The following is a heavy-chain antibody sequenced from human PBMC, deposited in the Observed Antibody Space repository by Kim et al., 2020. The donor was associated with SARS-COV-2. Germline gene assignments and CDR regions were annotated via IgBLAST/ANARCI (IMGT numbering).Heavy chain of an antibody. CDR3: AKLNSDGFDI. CDR2: SI. J-gene: IGHJ3*02. Sequence: SIGYADSLKGRFTISRDNAKNSLYLQMNSLRAEDTALYYCAKLNSDGFDIWGQGTMVTVSS. V-gene: IGHV3-9*01.